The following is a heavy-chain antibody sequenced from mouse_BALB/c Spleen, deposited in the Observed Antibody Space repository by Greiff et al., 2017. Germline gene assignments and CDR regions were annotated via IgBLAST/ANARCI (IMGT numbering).Heavy chain of an antibody. J-gene: IGHJ4*01. V-gene: IGHV5-6*01. Sequence: EVNVVESGGDLVKPGGSLKLSCAASGFTFSSYGMSWVRQTPDKRLEWVATISSGGSYTYYPDSVKGRFTISRDNAKNTLYLQMSSLKSEDTAMYYCARQKDYRYDGAMDYWGQGTSVTVSS. D-gene: IGHD2-14*01. CDR1: GFTFSSYG. CDR2: ISSGGSYT. CDR3: ARQKDYRYDGAMDY.